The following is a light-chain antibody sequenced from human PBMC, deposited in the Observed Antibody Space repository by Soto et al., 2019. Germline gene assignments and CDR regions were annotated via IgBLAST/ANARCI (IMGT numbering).Light chain of an antibody. V-gene: IGKV3-20*01. J-gene: IGKJ1*01. Sequence: EIVLTQSPGTLSLSPGERATLSCRASQSVSSSLAWYQHKPGQAPRLLIYGASTRATDIPARFSGSGSGTDFTLTISRLEPEDFAVYYCQQYGSSGTFGQGTKVDIK. CDR1: QSVSSS. CDR3: QQYGSSGT. CDR2: GAS.